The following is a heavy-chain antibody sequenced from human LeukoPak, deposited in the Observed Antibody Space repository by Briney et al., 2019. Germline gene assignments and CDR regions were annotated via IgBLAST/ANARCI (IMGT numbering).Heavy chain of an antibody. CDR2: ISYDGSNK. Sequence: GGSLRLSCAASGFTFSSYAMHWVRQAPGKGLEWVAVISYDGSNKYYADSVKGRFTISRDNSKNTLYLQMNSLRAEDTAVYYCARDSDMSPPDYWGQGTLVTVSS. CDR1: GFTFSSYA. V-gene: IGHV3-30-3*01. CDR3: ARDSDMSPPDY. D-gene: IGHD2-15*01. J-gene: IGHJ4*02.